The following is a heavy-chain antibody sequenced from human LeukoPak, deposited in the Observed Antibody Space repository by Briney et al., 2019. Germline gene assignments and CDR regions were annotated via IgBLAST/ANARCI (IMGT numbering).Heavy chain of an antibody. CDR3: ASYRYGSSFAFDI. Sequence: GESLKISCAASGFSFSKGWMSWVRQAPGKGLEWVGRIKSKTDGGTTDYAAPVKGRFTISRDDSKNTLYLEMNSLRAEDTAVYYCASYRYGSSFAFDIWGQGTMVTVSS. J-gene: IGHJ3*02. CDR2: IKSKTDGGTT. V-gene: IGHV3-15*01. D-gene: IGHD6-6*01. CDR1: GFSFSKGW.